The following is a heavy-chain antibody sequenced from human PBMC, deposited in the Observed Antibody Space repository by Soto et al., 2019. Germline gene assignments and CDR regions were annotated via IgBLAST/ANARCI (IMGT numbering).Heavy chain of an antibody. CDR3: ARSSAGGFGIIIHGSNWLAP. V-gene: IGHV1-46*04. J-gene: IGHJ5*02. CDR1: ADTFTSYY. Sequence: GSSVKVSCKAPADTFTSYYIHWVRQAPVHGLEWMGIINPNCRSTRFAQTLQGRITMTRDTSTSTVYMELRSLRSEDTAIYYCARSSAGGFGIIIHGSNWLAPWGQGALVTVAS. D-gene: IGHD3-16*02. CDR2: INPNCRST.